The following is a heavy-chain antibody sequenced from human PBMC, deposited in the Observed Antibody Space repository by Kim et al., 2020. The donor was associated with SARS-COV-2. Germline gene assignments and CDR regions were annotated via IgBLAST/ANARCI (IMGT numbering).Heavy chain of an antibody. D-gene: IGHD3-10*01. CDR2: KKGDGSEG. CDR3: AALDSAQAPGGI. CDR1: GYNFRNYW. V-gene: IGHV3-7*01. J-gene: IGHJ4*02. Sequence: GGSLRLSCVASGYNFRNYWMSWVRQTPGKGLEWVAMKKGDGSEGHYVDSVKGRFTMSRDTARNSLSLQMNSLRTEDTAIYYCAALDSAQAPGGIWGQGT.